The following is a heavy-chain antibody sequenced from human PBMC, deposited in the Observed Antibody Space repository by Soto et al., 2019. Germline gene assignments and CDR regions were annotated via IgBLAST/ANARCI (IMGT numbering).Heavy chain of an antibody. CDR2: INPSGDST. CDR1: GFTFSRHG. V-gene: IGHV3-23*01. Sequence: GGSLRLSCVASGFTFSRHGLSWVRPAPGKGLEWVSTINPSGDSTFYADSVKGRFTISRDNSKNTVYLQMNSLSVGDTAVYLCAKVDVSTAGSFDYWGQGALVTVSS. CDR3: AKVDVSTAGSFDY. D-gene: IGHD6-13*01. J-gene: IGHJ4*02.